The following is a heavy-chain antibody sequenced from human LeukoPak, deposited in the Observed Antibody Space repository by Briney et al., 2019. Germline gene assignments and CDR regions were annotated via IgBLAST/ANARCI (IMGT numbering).Heavy chain of an antibody. Sequence: GGSLRLSCAASAFAFRPYAMIWVRQAPGKGLEWVSTVSGSGGSTYYADSVKGRFTISRDNSNNTLYLEMNSLRAEDTAVYYCAKGAASRGYTYVANWGQGTLVTVSS. D-gene: IGHD5-18*01. CDR1: AFAFRPYA. J-gene: IGHJ4*02. CDR2: VSGSGGST. V-gene: IGHV3-23*01. CDR3: AKGAASRGYTYVAN.